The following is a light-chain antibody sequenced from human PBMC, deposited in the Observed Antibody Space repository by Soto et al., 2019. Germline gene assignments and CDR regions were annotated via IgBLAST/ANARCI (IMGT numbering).Light chain of an antibody. CDR2: GAS. Sequence: IVVTHSPGTLSLSPGLRATLGFRASRIIDSNYLSWYQQKPGQAPRLIISGASTRATGTPARFSGSGSGTDFTLTISSLQPEDFAVYYCQQDYSLPLTFGQGTRLEIK. CDR1: RIIDSNY. V-gene: IGKV3D-7*01. CDR3: QQDYSLPLT. J-gene: IGKJ5*01.